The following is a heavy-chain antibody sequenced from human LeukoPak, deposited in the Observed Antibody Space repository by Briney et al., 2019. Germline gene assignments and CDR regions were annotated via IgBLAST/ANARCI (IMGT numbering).Heavy chain of an antibody. Sequence: PSETLSLTCTVSGGSISSGGYYWSWIRQPPGKGLEWIGYIYHSGSTYYNPSLKSRVTISVDRSKNQFSLKLSSVTAADTAVYYCARDNPRTGFDPWGQGTLVTVSS. CDR2: IYHSGST. CDR1: GGSISSGGYY. V-gene: IGHV4-30-2*01. J-gene: IGHJ5*02. CDR3: ARDNPRTGFDP.